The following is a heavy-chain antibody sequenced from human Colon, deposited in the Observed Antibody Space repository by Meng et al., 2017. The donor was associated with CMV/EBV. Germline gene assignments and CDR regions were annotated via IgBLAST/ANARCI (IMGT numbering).Heavy chain of an antibody. CDR2: INTDTGNP. Sequence: FTDFALNWVRQAPGQGLEWMGWINTDTGNPTYAQGFTGRFVFSLDTSVSTAYLQISSLKAEDTAVYYCARGGGEIYYGSGTCDYWGQGALVTVSS. D-gene: IGHD3-10*01. CDR1: FTDFA. J-gene: IGHJ4*02. CDR3: ARGGGEIYYGSGTCDY. V-gene: IGHV7-4-1*02.